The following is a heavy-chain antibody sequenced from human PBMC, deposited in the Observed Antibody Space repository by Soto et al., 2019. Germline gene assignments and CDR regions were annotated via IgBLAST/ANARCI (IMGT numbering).Heavy chain of an antibody. Sequence: GASVKVSCKASGYTFTSYAMHWVRQAPGQRLEWMGWINAGNGNTKYSQKFQGRVTITRDTSASTAYMELSSLRSDVTAVYYCARGEQLWTPFDSWGQGTLVTGSS. CDR1: GYTFTSYA. D-gene: IGHD5-18*01. CDR2: INAGNGNT. J-gene: IGHJ4*02. V-gene: IGHV1-3*01. CDR3: ARGEQLWTPFDS.